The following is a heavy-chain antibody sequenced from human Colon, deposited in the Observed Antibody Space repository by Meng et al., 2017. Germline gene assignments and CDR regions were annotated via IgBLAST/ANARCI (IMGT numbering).Heavy chain of an antibody. CDR3: ARTGCSSSSCYDY. D-gene: IGHD2-2*01. CDR1: GYTFTDYH. CDR2: IDPNTGGT. J-gene: IGHJ4*02. V-gene: IGHV1-2*06. Sequence: QVQLVQSGAEVKKPGASVKVSCKTPGYTFTDYHMHWERQAPGQGLEWMGRIDPNTGGTIYAQKFQGRVTMTRDTSTSTAYMELGSLRSDDTAVYYCARTGCSSSSCYDYWGQGTLVTVSS.